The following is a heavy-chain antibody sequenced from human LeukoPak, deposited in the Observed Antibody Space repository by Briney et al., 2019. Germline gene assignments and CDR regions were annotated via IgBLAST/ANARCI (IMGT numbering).Heavy chain of an antibody. CDR2: IKSETDGGTT. D-gene: IGHD2-15*01. CDR3: TTGDCSGGSCYSPHFDY. V-gene: IGHV3-15*01. CDR1: GLTLSNAW. Sequence: GGSLTLAWAVSGLTLSNAWMSWVSHVEGKGLEWVGRIKSETDGGTTDYDAPVKGRFTISRDDSKNTLYLQMNSLKTEDTAVYYCTTGDCSGGSCYSPHFDYWGRGTLVTVSS. J-gene: IGHJ4*02.